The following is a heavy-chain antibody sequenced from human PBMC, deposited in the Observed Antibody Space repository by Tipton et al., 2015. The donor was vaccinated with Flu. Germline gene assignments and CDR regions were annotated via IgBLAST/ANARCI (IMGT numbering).Heavy chain of an antibody. V-gene: IGHV4-39*02. Sequence: TLSLTCTVSGGSISSSSYYWGWIRQPPGKGLEWIGSIYYSGSTYYNPSLKSRVTISVDTSKNQFSLKLSSVTAADTAVYYCAREGGGGFGVGKDYWGQGTLVTVSS. CDR2: IYYSGST. D-gene: IGHD3-3*01. CDR3: AREGGGGFGVGKDY. J-gene: IGHJ4*02. CDR1: GGSISSSSYY.